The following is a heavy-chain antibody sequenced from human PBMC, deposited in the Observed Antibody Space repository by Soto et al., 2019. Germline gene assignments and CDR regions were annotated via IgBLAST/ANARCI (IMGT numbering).Heavy chain of an antibody. D-gene: IGHD2-15*01. CDR2: INPNSGDT. Sequence: ASVKVSCKASGYTFSAYYMEWVRQAPGQGLEWMGWINPNSGDTNYAEKFQGWVTMTRETSISTAYMEVTRLRPDDTAIYYCARVTWCSGGSCLPPDYWGPGTLVTVSS. CDR3: ARVTWCSGGSCLPPDY. J-gene: IGHJ4*02. V-gene: IGHV1-2*04. CDR1: GYTFSAYY.